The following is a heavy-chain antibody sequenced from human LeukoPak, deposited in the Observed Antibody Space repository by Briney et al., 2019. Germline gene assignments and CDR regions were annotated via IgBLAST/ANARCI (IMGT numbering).Heavy chain of an antibody. Sequence: PGGSLRLSCAASGFTFSSYAMSWVRQAPGKGLEWVSAISGSGGSTYYADSVKGRFTISRDNSRNTLYLQMNSLRAEDTAVYYCAKSCYPSYYFDYWGQGTLVTVSS. CDR2: ISGSGGST. CDR3: AKSCYPSYYFDY. J-gene: IGHJ4*02. CDR1: GFTFSSYA. D-gene: IGHD2-15*01. V-gene: IGHV3-23*01.